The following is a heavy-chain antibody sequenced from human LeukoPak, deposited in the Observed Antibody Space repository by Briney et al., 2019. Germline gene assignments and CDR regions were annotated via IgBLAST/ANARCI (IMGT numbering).Heavy chain of an antibody. J-gene: IGHJ3*02. Sequence: PGGSLRPSCAASGFTFSSYAMHWVRQAPGKGLEWVAVISYDGSNKYYADSVKGRFTISRDNSKNTLYLQMNSLRAEDTAVYYCARDRFNNWNYVGAFDIWGQGTMVTVSS. V-gene: IGHV3-30-3*01. D-gene: IGHD1-7*01. CDR3: ARDRFNNWNYVGAFDI. CDR1: GFTFSSYA. CDR2: ISYDGSNK.